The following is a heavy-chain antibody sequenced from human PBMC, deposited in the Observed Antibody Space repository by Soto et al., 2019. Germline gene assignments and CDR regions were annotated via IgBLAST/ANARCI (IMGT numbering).Heavy chain of an antibody. Sequence: HPGGSVRLSCAASGFTFSSYAMSCVRQAPGKGLQWVSAIRGSVGSTYYADSVKGRFTISRDNSKNTLYLQMKSLRAEDTAVYYCAKVSTNADTDQMAVWGQGTTVTVCS. CDR3: AKVSTNADTDQMAV. D-gene: IGHD5-18*01. CDR1: GFTFSSYA. V-gene: IGHV3-23*01. J-gene: IGHJ6*02. CDR2: IRGSVGST.